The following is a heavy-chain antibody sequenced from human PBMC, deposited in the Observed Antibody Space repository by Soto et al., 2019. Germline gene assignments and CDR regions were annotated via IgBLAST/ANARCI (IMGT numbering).Heavy chain of an antibody. D-gene: IGHD6-13*01. CDR1: GFTFSTYH. J-gene: IGHJ4*02. CDR2: IWSDATNK. Sequence: QVQLVESGGGVVQPGRSLRLSCAASGFTFSTYHMHWVRQAPDKGLEWVAIIWSDATNKYYADSVKGRFTISRDNSKNTLYLQMNSLRVEDTAVYYCARIGSWALNFDYWGQGTQVTVSS. CDR3: ARIGSWALNFDY. V-gene: IGHV3-33*01.